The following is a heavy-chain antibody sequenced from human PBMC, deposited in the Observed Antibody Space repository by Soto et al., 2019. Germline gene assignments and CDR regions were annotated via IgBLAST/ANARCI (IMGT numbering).Heavy chain of an antibody. CDR2: IYYSGST. CDR3: ASSYYDFWSGYGMYNWFDP. D-gene: IGHD3-3*01. Sequence: SVTLSLTCTVSGGSISSYYWSWIRQPPGKGLEWIGYIYYSGSTNYNPSLKSRVTISVDTSKNQFSLKLSSVTAADTAVYYCASSYYDFWSGYGMYNWFDPWGQGTLVTVSS. CDR1: GGSISSYY. J-gene: IGHJ5*02. V-gene: IGHV4-59*01.